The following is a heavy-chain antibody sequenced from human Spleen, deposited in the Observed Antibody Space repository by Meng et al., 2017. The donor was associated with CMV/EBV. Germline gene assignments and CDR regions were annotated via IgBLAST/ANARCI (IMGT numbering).Heavy chain of an antibody. CDR1: GGTFSSYA. V-gene: IGHV1-69*05. Sequence: SVKVSCKASGGTFSSYAISWVRQAPGQGLEWMGGIIPIFDTANYAQKFQGRVTITTDKSTSTAYMELSSLTSEDTAVYYCATAVGTALADFDYWGQGTLVTVSS. CDR2: IIPIFDTA. D-gene: IGHD5-18*01. J-gene: IGHJ4*02. CDR3: ATAVGTALADFDY.